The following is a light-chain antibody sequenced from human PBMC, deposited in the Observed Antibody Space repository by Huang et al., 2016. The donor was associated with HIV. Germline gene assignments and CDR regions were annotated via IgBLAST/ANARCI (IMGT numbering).Light chain of an antibody. CDR2: DAS. V-gene: IGKV3-11*01. CDR1: QSVRNY. Sequence: EIVLTQSPASLALSPGERATLSCRASQSVRNYLAWYQQKPGQAPRLLIFDASSRATDITARCSGSGSGTDFTLTISSLEPEDFAVYYCQQRYNWPLTFGGGTKVEIK. CDR3: QQRYNWPLT. J-gene: IGKJ4*01.